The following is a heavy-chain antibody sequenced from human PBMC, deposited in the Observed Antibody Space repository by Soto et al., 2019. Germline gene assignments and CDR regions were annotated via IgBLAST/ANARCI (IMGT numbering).Heavy chain of an antibody. CDR3: ARHSLALRKNNWFDP. D-gene: IGHD3-3*02. J-gene: IGHJ5*02. V-gene: IGHV4-39*01. CDR1: GDSIISSDFY. CDR2: IFYLVSS. Sequence: SETLSLPRTVSGDSIISSDFYWGWVLQPPGKGLEWIGSIFYLVSSYYNPSLKSRVTMSVDTSKNQFSLRLRSVTAADTALYFCARHSLALRKNNWFDPWGQGIMVTVSS.